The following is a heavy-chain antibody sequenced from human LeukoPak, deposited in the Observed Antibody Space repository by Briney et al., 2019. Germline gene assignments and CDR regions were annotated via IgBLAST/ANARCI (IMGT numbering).Heavy chain of an antibody. V-gene: IGHV3-30*02. J-gene: IGHJ4*02. CDR1: GFTFSDYG. Sequence: PGGSLRLSCAASGFTFSDYGMHCVPEAPGKGQECVLFIRYDGSETHYADTVKGRFTISRDNSRNTLYMHMSSVSTVDTAVYNCAKGGSRYYPDYWGQGTLVTVSS. CDR2: IRYDGSET. D-gene: IGHD3-10*01. CDR3: AKGGSRYYPDY.